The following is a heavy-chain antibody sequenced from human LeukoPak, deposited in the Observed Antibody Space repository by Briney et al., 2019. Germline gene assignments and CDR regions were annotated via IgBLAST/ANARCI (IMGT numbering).Heavy chain of an antibody. CDR2: ISWNSGSI. Sequence: GGSLRLSCAASGFTFDDYAMHWVRQAPGKGLEWVSGISWNSGSIGYADSVKGRFTISRDNAKNSLYLQMNSLRAEDTALYYCASREKDYSDYWGQGTLVTVSS. D-gene: IGHD3-10*01. V-gene: IGHV3-9*01. CDR3: ASREKDYSDY. CDR1: GFTFDDYA. J-gene: IGHJ4*02.